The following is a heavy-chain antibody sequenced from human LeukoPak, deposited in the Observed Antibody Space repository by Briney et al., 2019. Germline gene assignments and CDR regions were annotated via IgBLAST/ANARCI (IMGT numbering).Heavy chain of an antibody. CDR2: IKQDGSEK. CDR3: AKVPSLFDY. Sequence: GGSLRLSCAASGFTFINAWMTWVRQAPGKGLEWVAKIKQDGSEKYYGDSVKGRFTISRDNAKNSLYLQMNSLRAEDTAVYYCAKVPSLFDYWGQGTLVTVSS. CDR1: GFTFINAW. J-gene: IGHJ4*02. V-gene: IGHV3-7*01.